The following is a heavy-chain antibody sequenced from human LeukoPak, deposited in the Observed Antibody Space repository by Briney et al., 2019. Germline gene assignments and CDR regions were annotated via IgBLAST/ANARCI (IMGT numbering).Heavy chain of an antibody. CDR2: ISYDGSNK. CDR3: ATDYGSGSYQGDY. CDR1: GFTFSSYA. D-gene: IGHD3-10*01. J-gene: IGHJ4*02. Sequence: GRSLRLSCAASGFTFSSYAMHWVRQAPGKGLEWVAVISYDGSNKYYADSVKGRFTISRDNSKNTLYLQMNSLRAEDTAVYYCATDYGSGSYQGDYWGQGTLVTVSS. V-gene: IGHV3-30-3*01.